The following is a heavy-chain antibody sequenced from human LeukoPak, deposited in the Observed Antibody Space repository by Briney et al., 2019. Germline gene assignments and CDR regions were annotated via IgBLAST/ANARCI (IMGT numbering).Heavy chain of an antibody. V-gene: IGHV3-21*01. D-gene: IGHD3-10*01. CDR2: ISSSSSYI. CDR3: ASVGDGSGSYYPYYYYYGIDV. CDR1: GFTFSSYS. J-gene: IGHJ6*04. Sequence: PGGSLRLSCAASGFTFSSYSMNWVRQAPGKGLEWVSSISSSSSYIYYADSVKGRFTISRDNAENSLYLQMNSLRAEDTAVYYCASVGDGSGSYYPYYYYYGIDVWGKGTTVTVSS.